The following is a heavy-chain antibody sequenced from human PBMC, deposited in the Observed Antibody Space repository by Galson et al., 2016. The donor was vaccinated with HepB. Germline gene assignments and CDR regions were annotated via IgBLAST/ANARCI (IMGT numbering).Heavy chain of an antibody. V-gene: IGHV3-53*01. D-gene: IGHD4-11*01. Sequence: SLRLSCATSGFTVSTNSMSWVRQAPGRGLEWVSLIHSGGTTYYADSVKGRFTISRDNSKNTLYLHMNSLRADDTAVYYCAATTVGSGGTRRFDHWGHGILVTVSS. CDR2: IHSGGTT. CDR1: GFTVSTNS. J-gene: IGHJ4*01. CDR3: AATTVGSGGTRRFDH.